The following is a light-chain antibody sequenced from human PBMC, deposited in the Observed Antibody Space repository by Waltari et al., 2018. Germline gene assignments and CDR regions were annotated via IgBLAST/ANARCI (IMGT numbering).Light chain of an antibody. CDR2: GAT. J-gene: IGKJ1*01. Sequence: ETVLTQSPATLSVSPGETAPLSCRASQSVSDNVAWYQQKPGPPPRPLIYGATSRAPGVPGRFRGTGSGTQFTLTISRLQSEDFAVYFCEQYSDPPPWTFGQGTKVELK. CDR1: QSVSDN. CDR3: EQYSDPPPWT. V-gene: IGKV3-15*01.